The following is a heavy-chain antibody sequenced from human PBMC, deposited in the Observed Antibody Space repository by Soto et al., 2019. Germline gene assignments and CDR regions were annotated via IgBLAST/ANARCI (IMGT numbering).Heavy chain of an antibody. V-gene: IGHV3-9*01. CDR2: ISWNSGSI. D-gene: IGHD6-19*01. CDR1: GFTFDDYA. CDR3: AKDMKAVAGSFDY. Sequence: EVQLVESGGGLVQPGRSLRLSCAASGFTFDDYAMHWVRQAPGKGLAWVSGISWNSGSIGYADSVKGRFTISRDNAKNSLYLQMNSLRAEDTALYYCAKDMKAVAGSFDYWGQGTLVTVSS. J-gene: IGHJ4*02.